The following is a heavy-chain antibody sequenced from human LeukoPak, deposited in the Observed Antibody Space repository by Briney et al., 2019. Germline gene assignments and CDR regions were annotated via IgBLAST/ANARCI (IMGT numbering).Heavy chain of an antibody. CDR1: GGTFSSYG. J-gene: IGHJ6*02. CDR2: IIPIFETA. CDR3: VRGGIAVAGGTSSYYYYGMDV. D-gene: IGHD6-19*01. Sequence: GASVKVSCKASGGTFSSYGISWVRQAPGQGLEWMGGIIPIFETANYAQKFQGRVTITADESPSTAYMELSSLRPEDTAVYYCVRGGIAVAGGTSSYYYYGMDVWGQGTTVTVYS. V-gene: IGHV1-69*13.